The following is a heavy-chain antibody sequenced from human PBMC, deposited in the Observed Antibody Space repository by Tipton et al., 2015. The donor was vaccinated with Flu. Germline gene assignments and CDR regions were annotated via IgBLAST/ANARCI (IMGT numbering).Heavy chain of an antibody. J-gene: IGHJ6*03. CDR1: GYTFTGYY. CDR3: ARGQVVPAPMAPRDYYYYMDV. Sequence: QLVQSGAEVKKPGASVKVSCKASGYTFTGYYMHWVRQAPGQGLEWMGWINPNSGGTNYAQKFQGRVTMTRDTSISTAYMELSRLRSDDPAVYYCARGQVVPAPMAPRDYYYYMDVWGKGATVTVSS. D-gene: IGHD2-2*01. V-gene: IGHV1-2*02. CDR2: INPNSGGT.